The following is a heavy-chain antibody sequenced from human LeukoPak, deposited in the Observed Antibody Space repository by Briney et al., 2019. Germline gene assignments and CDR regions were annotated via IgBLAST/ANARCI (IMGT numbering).Heavy chain of an antibody. CDR2: IYYSGST. Sequence: SETLSLTCPVSGGSISSSSYYWGWIRQPPGTGLEWIGSIYYSGSTYYNPSLKSRVTISVDTSKNQFSLKLSSVTAADTAVYYCARVQRWELLSAAYYFDYWGQGTLVTVSS. CDR3: ARVQRWELLSAAYYFDY. D-gene: IGHD1-26*01. J-gene: IGHJ4*02. CDR1: GGSISSSSYY. V-gene: IGHV4-39*01.